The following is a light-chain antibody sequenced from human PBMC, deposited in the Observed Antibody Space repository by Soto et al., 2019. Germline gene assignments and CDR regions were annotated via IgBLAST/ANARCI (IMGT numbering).Light chain of an antibody. CDR2: SNN. Sequence: QSVLTQPPSASGTPGQRVTISCSGSSSNIGRNTVNWYQQLPGTAPKLLIHSNNQRPSGVPDRFSGSKSGTSASLAISGLQSEDEADYDCAAWDDSLNGVVFGGGNKLTVL. J-gene: IGLJ3*02. V-gene: IGLV1-44*01. CDR1: SSNIGRNT. CDR3: AAWDDSLNGVV.